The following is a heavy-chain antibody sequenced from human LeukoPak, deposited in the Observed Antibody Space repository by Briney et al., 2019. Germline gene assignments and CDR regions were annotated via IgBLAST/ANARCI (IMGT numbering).Heavy chain of an antibody. CDR1: GFTFSSYS. Sequence: GGSLRLCCAASGFTFSSYSMNWVRQAPGKGLEWVSSISSSSSYIYYADSVKGRFTISRDNAKNTLYLQMNSLRAEDTAVYYCARKDDTLYSSGWYFGYWGQGTLVTVSS. J-gene: IGHJ4*02. CDR3: ARKDDTLYSSGWYFGY. D-gene: IGHD6-19*01. CDR2: ISSSSSYI. V-gene: IGHV3-21*01.